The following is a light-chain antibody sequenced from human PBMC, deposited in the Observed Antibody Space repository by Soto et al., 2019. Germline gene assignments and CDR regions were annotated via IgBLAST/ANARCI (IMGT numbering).Light chain of an antibody. CDR3: QQRSNWPIT. J-gene: IGKJ5*01. Sequence: EIVMTQSPATLPVSPGEIATLSCSASQSVSTTVAWYQQKSGQAPRLLFHHASTRATGVPVRFSGTGSGTDFTLTISSLEPEDFAVYYCQQRSNWPITFGQGTRREIK. CDR2: HAS. V-gene: IGKV3-11*01. CDR1: QSVSTT.